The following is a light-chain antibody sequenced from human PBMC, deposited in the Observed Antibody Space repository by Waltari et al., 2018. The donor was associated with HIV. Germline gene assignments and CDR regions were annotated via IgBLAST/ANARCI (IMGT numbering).Light chain of an antibody. V-gene: IGKV3-15*01. CDR1: QGVGSN. Sequence: DIVMTQSPAILSVSPGERVTLSCRASQGVGSNLAWYQQKVGQAARLLIYGAATRAAEIPGRFSGSGSGTDFTLTIDSLQSEDFATYYCQQYNIRPRGNTFGQGTKLQIK. CDR3: QQYNIRPRGNT. CDR2: GAA. J-gene: IGKJ2*01.